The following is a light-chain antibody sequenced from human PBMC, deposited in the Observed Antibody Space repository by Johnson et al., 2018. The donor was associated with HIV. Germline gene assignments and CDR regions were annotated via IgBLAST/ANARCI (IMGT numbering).Light chain of an antibody. CDR1: SSNIGNNY. Sequence: QSVLTQPLSVSVAPGQKVTISCSGSSSNIGNNYVSWYQQLPGRAPKLLIYDNNKRPSGIPDRFSGSKSGTSATLGITGLQTGDEADYYCGTWDSSLRVGFFGTGTKVTVL. CDR2: DNN. J-gene: IGLJ1*01. V-gene: IGLV1-51*01. CDR3: GTWDSSLRVGF.